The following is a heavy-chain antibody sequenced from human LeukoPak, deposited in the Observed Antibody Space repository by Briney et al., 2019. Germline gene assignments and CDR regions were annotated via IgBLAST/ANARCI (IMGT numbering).Heavy chain of an antibody. CDR3: ARLDGSGSQGGVYYYGMDV. CDR1: GGSFSGYY. CDR2: INHSGST. Sequence: SETLSLTCAVYGGSFSGYYWSWIRQPPGKGLEWIGEINHSGSTNYNPSLKSRVTISVDTSKDKFSLKLSSVTAADTAVYYCARLDGSGSQGGVYYYGMDVWGQGTTVTVSS. V-gene: IGHV4-34*01. J-gene: IGHJ6*02. D-gene: IGHD3-10*01.